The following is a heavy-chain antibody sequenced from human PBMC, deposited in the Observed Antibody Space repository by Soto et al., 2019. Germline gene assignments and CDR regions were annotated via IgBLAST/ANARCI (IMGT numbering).Heavy chain of an antibody. J-gene: IGHJ6*02. D-gene: IGHD7-27*01. CDR1: GGSFSGYY. Sequence: ASETLSLTCAVYGGSFSGYYWSWIRQPPGKGLEWIGEINHSGSTNYNPSLKSRVTISVDTSKNQFSLKLSSVTAADTAVYYRARLPGTGDDYYYGMDVWGQGTTVTVSS. CDR3: ARLPGTGDDYYYGMDV. V-gene: IGHV4-34*01. CDR2: INHSGST.